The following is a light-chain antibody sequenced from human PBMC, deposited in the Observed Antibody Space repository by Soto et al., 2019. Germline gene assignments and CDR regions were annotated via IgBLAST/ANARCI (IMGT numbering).Light chain of an antibody. CDR2: DAS. CDR1: QSVNSF. V-gene: IGKV3-11*01. Sequence: EIVLTQSPATLSLSPGERATLSCRASQSVNSFLAWYQQKPGQAPRLLIYDASNRATVIPARFSGGGSGTDFTLTISSLEPEDFAVYYCQQRDNWPTFGQGTKLEIK. J-gene: IGKJ2*01. CDR3: QQRDNWPT.